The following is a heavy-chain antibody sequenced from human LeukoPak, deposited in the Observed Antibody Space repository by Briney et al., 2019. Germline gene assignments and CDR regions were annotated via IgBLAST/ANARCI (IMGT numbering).Heavy chain of an antibody. CDR1: GGSISSYY. V-gene: IGHV4-59*01. J-gene: IGHJ4*02. CDR2: IYYSGST. CDR3: ARKSRLYIDY. D-gene: IGHD3-10*01. Sequence: SETLSLTCTVSGGSISSYYWSWIRQSPGKGLEYIGYIYYSGSTNYNPSLKSRVTISVDTSKNQFSLKLSSVTAADTAVYYCARKSRLYIDYWGQGTLVTVSS.